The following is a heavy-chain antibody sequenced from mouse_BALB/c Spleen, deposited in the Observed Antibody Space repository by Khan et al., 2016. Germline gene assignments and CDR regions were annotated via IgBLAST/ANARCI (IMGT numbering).Heavy chain of an antibody. CDR3: ERCGNRYWRTWFAY. Sequence: VQLQQSGPGLVKPSPSLSLTCTVTGYSITSDYAWNWIRQFPGNKLEWVDYISYSGSTSYNPSLKSRITITRDKSTNQFFLQLNSVTTEDSATYYCERCGNRYWRTWFAYWGQGTPVTVSA. CDR1: GYSITSDYA. D-gene: IGHD2-14*01. V-gene: IGHV3-2*02. CDR2: ISYSGST. J-gene: IGHJ3*01.